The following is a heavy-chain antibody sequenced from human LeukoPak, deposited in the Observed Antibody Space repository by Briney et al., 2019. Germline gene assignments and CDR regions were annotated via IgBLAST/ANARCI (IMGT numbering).Heavy chain of an antibody. V-gene: IGHV4-4*07. CDR2: IYGSGIT. J-gene: IGHJ4*02. CDR1: GGPIISYY. CDR3: ARDIVYLIDEDYG. Sequence: SETLSLTCTVSGGPIISYYWSWIRQSAGKGLEWIGRIYGSGITDYSPSLKSRITMSLDMSKKQFSLKLSSVTAADTAVYYCARDIVYLIDEDYGWGQGILVTVSS. D-gene: IGHD4-17*01.